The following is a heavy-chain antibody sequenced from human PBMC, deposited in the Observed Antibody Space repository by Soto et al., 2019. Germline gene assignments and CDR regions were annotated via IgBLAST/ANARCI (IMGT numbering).Heavy chain of an antibody. V-gene: IGHV4-39*01. J-gene: IGHJ4*02. CDR1: GGSISSSSYY. CDR3: SRHGVPITMIDSAFDE. D-gene: IGHD3-22*01. CDR2: IYYSGST. Sequence: SETLSLTCTVSGGSISSSSYYWGWIRQPPGKGLEWIGSIYYSGSTYYNPSLKSRVTISVDTSKNQFSLKLSSVTAADTAVYYCSRHGVPITMIDSAFDEWGQGTLVTVSS.